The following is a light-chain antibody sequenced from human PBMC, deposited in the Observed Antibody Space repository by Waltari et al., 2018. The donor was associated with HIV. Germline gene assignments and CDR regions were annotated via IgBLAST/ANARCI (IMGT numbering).Light chain of an antibody. Sequence: NFMLTQPHSVSESPGKTVTISCPRSSGSISSTYVQWSQQRPGSSPSTVIYEDNQRPSGVPDRFSGSIDSSSNSVSLTISGLKTEDEADYYCQSYDSNTFWVFGGGTKLTVL. CDR3: QSYDSNTFWV. V-gene: IGLV6-57*01. CDR1: SGSISSTY. J-gene: IGLJ3*02. CDR2: EDN.